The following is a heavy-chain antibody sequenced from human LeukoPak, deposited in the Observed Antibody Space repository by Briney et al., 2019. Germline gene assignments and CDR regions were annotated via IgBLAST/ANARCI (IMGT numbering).Heavy chain of an antibody. Sequence: GGSLRLSCAASGFTFSSYWMSWVRQAPGKGLERVANIKQDGSEKYYVDSVEGRFTISRDNAKNSLYLQMNSLRAEDTALYYCARAHVAIFGVVEHFDYWGQGTLVTVSS. CDR3: ARAHVAIFGVVEHFDY. CDR2: IKQDGSEK. J-gene: IGHJ4*02. V-gene: IGHV3-7*04. D-gene: IGHD3-3*01. CDR1: GFTFSSYW.